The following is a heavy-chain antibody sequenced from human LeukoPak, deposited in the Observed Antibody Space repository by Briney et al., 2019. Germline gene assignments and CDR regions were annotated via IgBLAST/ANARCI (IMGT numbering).Heavy chain of an antibody. CDR2: IKQDGSEK. CDR3: ARDRGSGSDYFDY. J-gene: IGHJ4*02. Sequence: PGGSLRLSCAASGFTFSSYWMSWVRQAPGKGLEWVANIKQDGSEKYYVDSVKGRFTISRDNAKNSLYLQMNSLRAEDTAVYYCARDRGSGSDYFDYWGQGTLVTVSS. V-gene: IGHV3-7*01. CDR1: GFTFSSYW. D-gene: IGHD3-10*01.